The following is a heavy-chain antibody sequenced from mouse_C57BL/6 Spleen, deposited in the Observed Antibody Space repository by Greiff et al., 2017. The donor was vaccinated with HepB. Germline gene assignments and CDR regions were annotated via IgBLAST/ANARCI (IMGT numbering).Heavy chain of an antibody. CDR3: ARSTNYGSSYDWYFDV. CDR1: GFNIKNTY. V-gene: IGHV14-3*01. CDR2: IDPANGNT. Sequence: EVQLQQSVAELVRPGASVKLSCTASGFNIKNTYMHWVKQRPEQGLEWIGRIDPANGNTKYAPQFQGKATITADTSSNTAYLQLSSLTSEDTAIYYCARSTNYGSSYDWYFDVWGTGTTVTVSS. J-gene: IGHJ1*03. D-gene: IGHD1-1*01.